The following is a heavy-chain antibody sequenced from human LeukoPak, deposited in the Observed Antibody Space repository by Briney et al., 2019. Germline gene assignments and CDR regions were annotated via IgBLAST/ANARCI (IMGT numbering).Heavy chain of an antibody. D-gene: IGHD3-16*02. V-gene: IGHV4-38-2*02. CDR1: GYSLSSGYY. J-gene: IGHJ5*02. CDR2: IYHSGST. CDR3: ARVGVMITFGGVIVPNWFDP. Sequence: PSETLSLTRTVSGYSLSSGYYWGWIRQPPGKGLEWIGSIYHSGSTYYNPSLKSRVTISVDTSKNQFSLKLSSVTAADTAVYYCARVGVMITFGGVIVPNWFDPWGQGTLVTVSS.